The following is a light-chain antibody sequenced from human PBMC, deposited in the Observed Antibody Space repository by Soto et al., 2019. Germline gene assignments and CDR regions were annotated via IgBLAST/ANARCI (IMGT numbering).Light chain of an antibody. CDR1: SNDVGHSSF. V-gene: IGLV2-8*01. CDR3: NAQADNGKHV. CDR2: EVS. Sequence: QSPLTQPPSASGAPGQSVTISCTGNSNDVGHSSFISWYQQHPGKGPILIIYEVSKRPSGVPDRFSGCKSGNTASLSVSGLQDEDEADYFCNAQADNGKHVFGTGTKLTVL. J-gene: IGLJ1*01.